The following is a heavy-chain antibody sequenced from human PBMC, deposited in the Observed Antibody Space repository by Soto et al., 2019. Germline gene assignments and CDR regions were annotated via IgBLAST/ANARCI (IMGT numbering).Heavy chain of an antibody. V-gene: IGHV1-69*01. CDR2: IIPIFGTA. CDR3: AIVPLRAYNNWFDP. CDR1: GGTFSSYA. Sequence: QVQLVQSGAEVKKPGSSVKVSCKAYGGTFSSYAISWVRHAPGQGLEWMGGIIPIFGTANYAQTFQGRVTITAVESTSTAYMELSSLRAADTDVSYCAIVPLRAYNNWFDPWGQGTLVTVS. D-gene: IGHD3-3*01. J-gene: IGHJ5*02.